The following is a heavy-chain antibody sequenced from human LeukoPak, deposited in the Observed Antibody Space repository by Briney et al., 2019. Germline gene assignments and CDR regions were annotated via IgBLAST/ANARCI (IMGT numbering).Heavy chain of an antibody. CDR3: GRGLLYSSSFPY. J-gene: IGHJ4*02. D-gene: IGHD6-6*01. CDR2: MNPNSGNT. CDR1: GYTFTSYD. Sequence: ASVKVSCKASGYTFTSYDINWVRQATGQGLEWMGWMNPNSGNTGYAQKFQGRVTITRNTSISTAYMELSSLRSEDTAVYYCGRGLLYSSSFPYWGQGTLVTVSS. V-gene: IGHV1-8*03.